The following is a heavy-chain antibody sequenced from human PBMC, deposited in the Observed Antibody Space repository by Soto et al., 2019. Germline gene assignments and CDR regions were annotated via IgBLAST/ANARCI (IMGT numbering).Heavy chain of an antibody. CDR2: INPSGGST. Sequence: ASVKVSCKASGYTFTSYYMHWVRQAPGQGLEWMGIINPSGGSTSYAQKFQGRVTMTRDTSTSTVYMELSSLRSEDTAVYYCALDYGDPTDYYYYYYMDVWGKGTTVTVSS. D-gene: IGHD4-17*01. J-gene: IGHJ6*03. CDR3: ALDYGDPTDYYYYYYMDV. V-gene: IGHV1-46*01. CDR1: GYTFTSYY.